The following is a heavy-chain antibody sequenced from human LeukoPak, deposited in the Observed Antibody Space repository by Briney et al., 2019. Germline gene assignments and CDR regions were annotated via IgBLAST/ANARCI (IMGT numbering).Heavy chain of an antibody. CDR1: GFTFSTYD. J-gene: IGHJ4*02. Sequence: GGSLRLSCAASGFTFSTYDMHWVRQATGKGREWVSGIGVGFDAYYPGSVKGQFTISRDNDKKSLFLEMSNLGAGDTALYFCVARKRWNGGRSSGDDYWGQGTLVTVSS. CDR2: IGVGFDA. D-gene: IGHD4-23*01. V-gene: IGHV3-13*04. CDR3: VARKRWNGGRSSGDDY.